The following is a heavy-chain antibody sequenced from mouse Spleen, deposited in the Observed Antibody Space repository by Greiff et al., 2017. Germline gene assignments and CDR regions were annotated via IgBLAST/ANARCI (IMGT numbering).Heavy chain of an antibody. J-gene: IGHJ1*01. V-gene: IGHV5-17*02. CDR3: ARDGSSSYWYFDV. Sequence: EVQVVESGGGLVQPGGSRKLSCAASGFTFSSFGMHWVRQAPEKGLEWVAYISSGSSTIYYADTVKGRFTISRDNPKNTLFLQMTSLRSEDTAMYYCARDGSSSYWYFDVWGAGTTVTFSS. CDR2: ISSGSSTI. CDR1: GFTFSSFG. D-gene: IGHD1-1*01.